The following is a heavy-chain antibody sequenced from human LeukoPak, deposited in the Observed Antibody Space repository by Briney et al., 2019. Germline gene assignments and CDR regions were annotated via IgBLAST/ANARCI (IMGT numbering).Heavy chain of an antibody. CDR2: INPNSGGT. CDR1: GYTFTGYY. CDR3: ARVVADCSGGSCYSGRSAYNWFDP. J-gene: IGHJ5*02. Sequence: ASVKVSCKASGYTFTGYYMHWVRQAPGQGLEWMGWINPNSGGTNYAQKFQGRVIMTRDTSISTAYMELSRLRSDDTAVYYCARVVADCSGGSCYSGRSAYNWFDPWGQGTLVTVSS. D-gene: IGHD2-15*01. V-gene: IGHV1-2*02.